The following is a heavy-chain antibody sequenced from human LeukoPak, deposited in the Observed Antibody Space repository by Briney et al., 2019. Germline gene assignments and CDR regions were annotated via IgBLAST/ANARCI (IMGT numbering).Heavy chain of an antibody. D-gene: IGHD6-13*01. Sequence: GGSLRLSCAASGFTVSSNYMSWVRQAPGKGLEWVSVIYSGGSTYYADSVKGRFTISRDNSKNTLYLQMNSLRAEDTAVYCCARFWRELAAGTGTYNWFDPWGQGTLVTVSS. CDR2: IYSGGST. V-gene: IGHV3-66*01. CDR3: ARFWRELAAGTGTYNWFDP. J-gene: IGHJ5*02. CDR1: GFTVSSNY.